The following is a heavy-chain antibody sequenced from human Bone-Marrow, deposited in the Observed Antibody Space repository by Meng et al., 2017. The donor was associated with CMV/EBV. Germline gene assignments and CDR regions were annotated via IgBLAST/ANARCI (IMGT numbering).Heavy chain of an antibody. CDR1: LSTSGVG. D-gene: IGHD2-2*01. Sequence: LSTSGVGVGWIRQAPGKALEWLALIYWNDDKRYSPSLKSRLTITKDTSKNQVVLTMTNMDPVDTATYYCARTLGYCSSTSCFLFWFDPWGQGTLVTVSS. CDR3: ARTLGYCSSTSCFLFWFDP. J-gene: IGHJ5*02. CDR2: IYWNDDK. V-gene: IGHV2-5*01.